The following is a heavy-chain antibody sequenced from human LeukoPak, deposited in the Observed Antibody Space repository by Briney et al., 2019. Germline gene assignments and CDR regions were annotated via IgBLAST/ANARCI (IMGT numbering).Heavy chain of an antibody. D-gene: IGHD6-19*01. Sequence: GRTLRLSCAASGFTFSSYGMSWVRQAPGKGLEWVSAISGSGGSTYYADSVKGRFTIPRDNSKNTLYLQMNSLRAEDTAVYYCARVGSSGWYFDYWGQGTLVTVSS. J-gene: IGHJ4*02. CDR1: GFTFSSYG. CDR2: ISGSGGST. CDR3: ARVGSSGWYFDY. V-gene: IGHV3-23*01.